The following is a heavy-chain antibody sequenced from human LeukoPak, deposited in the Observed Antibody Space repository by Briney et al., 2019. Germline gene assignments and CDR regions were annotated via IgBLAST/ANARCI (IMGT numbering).Heavy chain of an antibody. D-gene: IGHD2-2*01. Sequence: GGSLRLSCAGSGFTFSSYWMSWVRQAPGKGLEWVANIKQDGSEKYYVDSVKGRFTISRDNAKNSLYLQMNSLRAEDTAVYYCARDDCSSISCYHNWFDPWGQGTLVTVSS. V-gene: IGHV3-7*01. CDR2: IKQDGSEK. CDR3: ARDDCSSISCYHNWFDP. J-gene: IGHJ5*02. CDR1: GFTFSSYW.